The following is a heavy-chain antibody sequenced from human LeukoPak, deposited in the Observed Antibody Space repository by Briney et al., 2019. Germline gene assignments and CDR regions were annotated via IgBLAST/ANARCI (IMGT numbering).Heavy chain of an antibody. J-gene: IGHJ3*02. V-gene: IGHV4-34*01. CDR2: INHSGST. Sequence: SETLSLTCAVYGGSFSGYYWSWIRQPPGKGLELIGEINHSGSTNYNPSLKSRVTISVDTSKNQFSLKLSSVTAADTAVYYCARASAGTGDAFDIWGQGTMVTVSS. CDR1: GGSFSGYY. CDR3: ARASAGTGDAFDI. D-gene: IGHD3-10*01.